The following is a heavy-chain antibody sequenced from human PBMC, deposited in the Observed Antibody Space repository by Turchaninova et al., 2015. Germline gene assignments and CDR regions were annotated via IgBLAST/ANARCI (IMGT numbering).Heavy chain of an antibody. V-gene: IGHV3-23*04. CDR3: AKGLRPSSCSGNNCYSGWLVAFDY. CDR2: IKARRDTP. J-gene: IGHJ4*02. CDR1: GITFTKDV. Sequence: EVQLVESGGSLVQPGGSLRLYWGASGITFTKDVMNWGPQAPGKGLEGVASIKARRDTPHDAEAVNGRFTIARDNSKNTVHLQMNFLRAEDTAVYYCAKGLRPSSCSGNNCYSGWLVAFDYWGRGTLVTVSS. D-gene: IGHD2-15*01.